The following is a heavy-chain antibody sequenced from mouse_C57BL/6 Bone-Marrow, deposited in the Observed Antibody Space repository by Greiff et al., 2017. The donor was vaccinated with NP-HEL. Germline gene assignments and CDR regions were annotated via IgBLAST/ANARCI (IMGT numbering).Heavy chain of an antibody. CDR2: ISNGGGST. J-gene: IGHJ3*01. Sequence: EVKLVESGGGLVQPGGSLKLSCAASGFTFSDYYMYWVRQTPEKRLEWVAYISNGGGSTYYPETVKGRFTISRDNAKNTLYLQMSRLGSEGAAMYYCAGGDFAYWGQGTLVTVSA. D-gene: IGHD3-3*01. CDR1: GFTFSDYY. V-gene: IGHV5-12*01. CDR3: AGGDFAY.